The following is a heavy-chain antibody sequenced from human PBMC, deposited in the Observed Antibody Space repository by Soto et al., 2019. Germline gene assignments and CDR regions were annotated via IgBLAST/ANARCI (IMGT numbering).Heavy chain of an antibody. Sequence: QVQLVQSGAEVKKPGASVKVSCKASGYTFTSYGISWVRQAPGQGLEWMGWISAYNGNTNYAQKLQGRVTMTTDKSTSTAYMELRRLRSDDTAVYYCARDIVLVPAAVHYFYGMDGWGQGTTVTVSS. CDR3: ARDIVLVPAAVHYFYGMDG. CDR2: ISAYNGNT. V-gene: IGHV1-18*01. J-gene: IGHJ6*02. CDR1: GYTFTSYG. D-gene: IGHD2-2*01.